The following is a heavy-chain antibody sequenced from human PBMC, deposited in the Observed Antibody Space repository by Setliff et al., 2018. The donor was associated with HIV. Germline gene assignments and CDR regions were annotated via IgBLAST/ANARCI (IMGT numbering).Heavy chain of an antibody. Sequence: KPSETLSLTCAVSGYSINSGYYWGWIRQPPGKGLEWIGTIYHSGSTYYNPSLKSRVTISVDMSKNQFSLRLSSVTAADTAVYYCARHSFPFGGKGVDYWGQGTLVTVSS. J-gene: IGHJ4*02. CDR3: ARHSFPFGGKGVDY. CDR1: GYSINSGYY. CDR2: IYHSGST. D-gene: IGHD2-15*01. V-gene: IGHV4-38-2*01.